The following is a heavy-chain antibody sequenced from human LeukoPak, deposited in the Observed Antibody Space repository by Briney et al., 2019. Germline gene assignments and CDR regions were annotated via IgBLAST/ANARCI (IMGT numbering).Heavy chain of an antibody. V-gene: IGHV1-46*01. CDR1: GYTFTSYY. J-gene: IGHJ5*02. CDR3: ARESLGRPAATKGWFDP. Sequence: ASVKVSCKASGYTFTSYYMHWVRQAPGQGLEWMGIINPSGGSTSHAQKFQGRVTMTRDTSTSTVYMELSSLRSEDTAVYYCARESLGRPAATKGWFDPWGQGTLVTVSS. D-gene: IGHD2-2*01. CDR2: INPSGGST.